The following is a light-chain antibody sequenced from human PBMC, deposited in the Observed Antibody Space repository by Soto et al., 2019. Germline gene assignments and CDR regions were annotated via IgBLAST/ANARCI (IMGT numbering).Light chain of an antibody. CDR2: NNN. J-gene: IGLJ3*02. Sequence: QPVLTQPPSASGTPGQRVTISCSGSRSNIGNNAVSWYQQLPGTAPKLLIYNNNQRPSGVPDRFSGSKSGTSASLAISGLQSEDEAYYYCAAWDDSLNARGVFGGGTKLTVL. CDR1: RSNIGNNA. CDR3: AAWDDSLNARGV. V-gene: IGLV1-44*01.